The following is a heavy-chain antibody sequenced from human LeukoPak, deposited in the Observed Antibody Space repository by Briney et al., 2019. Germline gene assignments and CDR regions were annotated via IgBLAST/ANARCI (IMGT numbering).Heavy chain of an antibody. D-gene: IGHD4-11*01. CDR3: ARSLRVTTAGYYGMDV. Sequence: ASVRVSCKASGYTFTIYYMHWVPQAPGQGLEWMGIINPSGGSTSYAQKFQGRVTMTRDTSTSTVYMELSSLRSEDTAVYCCARSLRVTTAGYYGMDVWGRGTAVSVS. J-gene: IGHJ6*02. V-gene: IGHV1-46*01. CDR1: GYTFTIYY. CDR2: INPSGGST.